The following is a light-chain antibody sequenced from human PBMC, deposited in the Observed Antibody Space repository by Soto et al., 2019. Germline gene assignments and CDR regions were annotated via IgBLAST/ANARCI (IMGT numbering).Light chain of an antibody. CDR1: SSNIKTNG. CDR3: ATWDDSLNGLI. V-gene: IGLV1-44*01. J-gene: IGLJ2*01. Sequence: QAVVTQPPSASGTPGQRVTISCSGGSSNIKTNGVSWYQQVPGAAPKLLTYSNNQRPSGAPDRFTGSKSGTSASLAIAGLQSEDEATYHCATWDDSLNGLIFGGGTQLTVL. CDR2: SNN.